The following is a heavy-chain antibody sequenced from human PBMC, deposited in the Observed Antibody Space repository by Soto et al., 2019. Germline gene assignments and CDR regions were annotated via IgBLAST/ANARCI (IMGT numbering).Heavy chain of an antibody. V-gene: IGHV3-15*01. CDR3: LTEGGAGSYNCCSRDDH. CDR2: MKSKTDAGRT. Sequence: EVQLVESGGGLVKPGESRKLSCATSGFTFANAWMSWVRQAPGKGLEWVGRMKSKTDAGRTAFAAHVQGGFSISRDDAKTTSSLHMTNGIGEETAMYYCLTEGGAGSYNCCSRDDHWGQGTLVTVSS. CDR1: GFTFANAW. D-gene: IGHD2-15*01. J-gene: IGHJ5*02.